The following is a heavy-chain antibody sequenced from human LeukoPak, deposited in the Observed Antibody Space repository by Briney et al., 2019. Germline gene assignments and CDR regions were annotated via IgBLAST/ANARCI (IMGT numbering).Heavy chain of an antibody. Sequence: GRSLRLSCAASGFTFSSYGMPWVRQAPGKGLEWVAVISYDGSNKYYADSVKGRFTISRDNSKNTLYLQMNSLRAEDTAVYYCARDYCTNGVCYLPGNYWGQGTLVTVSS. CDR1: GFTFSSYG. CDR2: ISYDGSNK. CDR3: ARDYCTNGVCYLPGNY. D-gene: IGHD2-8*01. V-gene: IGHV3-30*03. J-gene: IGHJ4*02.